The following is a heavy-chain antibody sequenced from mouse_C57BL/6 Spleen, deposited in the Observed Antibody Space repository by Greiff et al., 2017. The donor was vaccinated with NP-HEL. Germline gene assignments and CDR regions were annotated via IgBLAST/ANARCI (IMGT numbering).Heavy chain of an antibody. D-gene: IGHD2-1*01. CDR1: GFSLTSYG. J-gene: IGHJ4*01. CDR2: IWSGGST. Sequence: QVQLQQSGPGLVQPSQSLSITCTVSGFSLTSYGVHWVRQPPGKGLEWLGVIWSGGSTDYNAAFISRLSISKDNSKSQVFFKMNSLQADDTAIYYCAKMKLLRYYAMDYWGQGTSVTVSS. V-gene: IGHV2-4*01. CDR3: AKMKLLRYYAMDY.